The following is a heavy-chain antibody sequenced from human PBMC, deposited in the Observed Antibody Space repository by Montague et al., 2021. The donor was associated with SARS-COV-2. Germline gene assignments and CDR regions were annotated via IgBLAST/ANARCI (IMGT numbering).Heavy chain of an antibody. CDR2: IYYSGST. Sequence: SETLSLTCTVSGGSISSYYWSWIRQPPGKGLEWIGYIYYSGSTNYNPSLKSRVTISVDTSKNQFSLKLSSVTAADTAVYYCASQVPGFWSGSDYWGQGTLVTVSS. CDR1: GGSISSYY. CDR3: ASQVPGFWSGSDY. V-gene: IGHV4-59*01. J-gene: IGHJ4*02. D-gene: IGHD3-3*01.